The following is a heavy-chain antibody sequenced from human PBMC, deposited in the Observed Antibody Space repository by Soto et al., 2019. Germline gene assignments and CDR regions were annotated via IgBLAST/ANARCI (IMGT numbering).Heavy chain of an antibody. CDR2: IYYSGST. Sequence: SETLSLICTVSGGSISSYYWSWIRQPPGKGLEWIGYIYYSGSTNYNPSLKSRVTISVDTSKNQFSLKLSSVTAADTAVYYCAREPTYGDWNDYWGQGTLVTVSS. D-gene: IGHD4-17*01. J-gene: IGHJ4*02. CDR1: GGSISSYY. CDR3: AREPTYGDWNDY. V-gene: IGHV4-59*01.